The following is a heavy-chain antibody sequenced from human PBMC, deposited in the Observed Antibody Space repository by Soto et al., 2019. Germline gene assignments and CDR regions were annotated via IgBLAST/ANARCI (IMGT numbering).Heavy chain of an antibody. Sequence: ASVKVSCKASGGTFSSYTISWVRQAPGQGLEWMGRIIPILGIANYAQKFQGRVTITADNSKNMLYLQMNSLRAEDTAMYYCAKVPLRPYYFDYWGPGTPVTVSS. CDR1: GGTFSSYT. CDR3: AKVPLRPYYFDY. V-gene: IGHV1-69*02. D-gene: IGHD2-21*01. CDR2: IIPILGIA. J-gene: IGHJ4*02.